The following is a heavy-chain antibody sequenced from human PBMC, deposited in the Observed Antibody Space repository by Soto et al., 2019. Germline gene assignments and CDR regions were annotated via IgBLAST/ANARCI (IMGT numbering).Heavy chain of an antibody. V-gene: IGHV2-26*01. CDR1: GLSITDSEMG. CDR3: ARRHLAVAVSPWFDP. D-gene: IGHD6-19*01. J-gene: IGHJ5*02. CDR2: IDSSGEK. Sequence: QVTLKESGPVLVKPTETLTLRCTVSGLSITDSEMGVSWIRQPPGQPLEWLAHIDSSGEKSYRTFLKSILANSKNTTKSQIVLTMTNMHPADTATCYFARRHLAVAVSPWFDPWGQGIPVTVSS.